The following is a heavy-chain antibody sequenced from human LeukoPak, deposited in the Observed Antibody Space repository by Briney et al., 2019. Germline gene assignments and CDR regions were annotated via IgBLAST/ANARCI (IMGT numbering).Heavy chain of an antibody. CDR2: ISAYNGNT. V-gene: IGHV1-18*01. J-gene: IGHJ4*02. CDR3: ARDAVAGDPATTQSDY. D-gene: IGHD6-19*01. CDR1: GYTFTSYG. Sequence: PLASVKVSCKASGYTFTSYGISWVRQAPGQGLEWMGWISAYNGNTNYAQKLQGRVTMTTDTSTSTAYMELRSLRSDDTAVYYCARDAVAGDPATTQSDYWGQGTLVTVSS.